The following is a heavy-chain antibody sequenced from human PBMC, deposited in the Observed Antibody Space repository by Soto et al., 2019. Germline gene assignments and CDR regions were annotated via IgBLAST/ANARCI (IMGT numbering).Heavy chain of an antibody. Sequence: QVPLVQSGAEVKKPGASVKVSCKASGYTFTTYGISWVRQAPGQGLEWMGWISVYNGKTHYAHKLQGRVTMTTDTSTSTAYMELRSLRSDDTAVYYCARREVYHYASSAYYSDYWGQGTLVTVSS. CDR3: ARREVYHYASSAYYSDY. CDR1: GYTFTTYG. D-gene: IGHD3-22*01. J-gene: IGHJ4*02. V-gene: IGHV1-18*01. CDR2: ISVYNGKT.